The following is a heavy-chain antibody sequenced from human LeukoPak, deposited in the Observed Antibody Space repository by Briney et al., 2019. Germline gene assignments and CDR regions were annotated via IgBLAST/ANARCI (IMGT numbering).Heavy chain of an antibody. Sequence: PGRSLRLSCAASGFTFSHYTMHWVRQAPGKGLDWVAGISYDGSSQYYADSVKGRFTISRDNSKNTLYLQMNSLRAEDTAVYYCAREYSGSYKDYWGQGTLVTVSS. D-gene: IGHD1-26*01. CDR2: ISYDGSSQ. CDR1: GFTFSHYT. CDR3: AREYSGSYKDY. V-gene: IGHV3-30-3*01. J-gene: IGHJ4*02.